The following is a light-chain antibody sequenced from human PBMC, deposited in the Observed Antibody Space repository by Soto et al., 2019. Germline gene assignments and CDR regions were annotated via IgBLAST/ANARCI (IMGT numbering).Light chain of an antibody. CDR1: SSDVGGYNY. V-gene: IGLV2-8*01. J-gene: IGLJ1*01. Sequence: QSVLTQPPSASGSPGQSVANSCTGTSSDVGGYNYVSWYQQPPGKAPKLMIYEVNKRPSGVPDRFSGSKSGNTASLTVSGLQAEDEADYYCSSYAGSSNVFGTGTKVTVL. CDR3: SSYAGSSNV. CDR2: EVN.